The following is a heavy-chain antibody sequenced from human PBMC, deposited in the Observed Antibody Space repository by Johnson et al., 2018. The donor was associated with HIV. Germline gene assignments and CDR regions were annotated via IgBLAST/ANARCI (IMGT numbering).Heavy chain of an antibody. Sequence: QVQLVESGGGLVKPGGSLRLSCAASGFTFSDYYMSWIRQAPGKGLEWVSYISSSGSTIYYADSVKGRFTISRDNAKTSLYLQMNSLRPEDTAGYYCARDGAIAGAATEALDLWGQGTMVIVSS. V-gene: IGHV3-11*04. J-gene: IGHJ3*01. CDR3: ARDGAIAGAATEALDL. CDR1: GFTFSDYY. D-gene: IGHD1-26*01. CDR2: ISSSGSTI.